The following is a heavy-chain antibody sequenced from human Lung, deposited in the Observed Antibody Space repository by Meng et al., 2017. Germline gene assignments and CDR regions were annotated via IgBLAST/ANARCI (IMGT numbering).Heavy chain of an antibody. J-gene: IGHJ5*02. CDR2: IYHSGST. CDR1: CGSISSSNW. CDR3: ARGSITMVRGVSVFDP. D-gene: IGHD3-10*01. Sequence: QVQLEESGAGLVKPSGTLSLTCAVSCGSISSSNWGSWVRQPPGKGLGWIGEIYHSGSTNYNPSLKSRVTISVDKSKNQFSLKLSSVTAADTAVYYCARGSITMVRGVSVFDPWGQGTLVTVSS. V-gene: IGHV4-4*02.